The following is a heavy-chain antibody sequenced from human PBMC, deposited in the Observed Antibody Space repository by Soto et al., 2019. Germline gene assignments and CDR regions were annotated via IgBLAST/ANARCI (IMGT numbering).Heavy chain of an antibody. J-gene: IGHJ6*02. V-gene: IGHV1-69*13. D-gene: IGHD3-22*01. CDR3: ARAYYYDSSGYYYYYYGMDV. CDR1: GGTFSSYA. Sequence: SVKVSCKASGGTFSSYAISWVRQAPGQGLEWMGGIIPIFGTANYAQKFQGRVTITADESTSTAYMELSSLRSEDTAVYYCARAYYYDSSGYYYYYYGMDVWGQGTTVTVSS. CDR2: IIPIFGTA.